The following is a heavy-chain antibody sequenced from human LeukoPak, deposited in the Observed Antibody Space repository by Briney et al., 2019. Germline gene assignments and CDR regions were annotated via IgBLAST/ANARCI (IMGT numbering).Heavy chain of an antibody. CDR3: ARDWYYGRSWSFDY. D-gene: IGHD3-10*02. J-gene: IGHJ4*02. V-gene: IGHV3-66*01. CDR2: IYSGGST. CDR1: GFTVSSNY. Sequence: GGSLRLSCAASGFTVSSNYMSWVRQAPGKGLEWASVIYSGGSTYYADSVKGRFTISRDNSKNTLYLQMNSLRAEDTAVYYCARDWYYGRSWSFDYWGQGTLVTVSS.